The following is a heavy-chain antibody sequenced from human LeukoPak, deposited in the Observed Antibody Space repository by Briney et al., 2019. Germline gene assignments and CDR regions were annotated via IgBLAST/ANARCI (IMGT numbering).Heavy chain of an antibody. CDR1: GGPITSYY. V-gene: IGHV4-59*01. CDR2: IYNSGST. J-gene: IGHJ4*02. CDR3: ARAPGPLERLDY. Sequence: SETLSLTCTVSGGPITSYYWSWIRQPPGKGLGWIGYIYNSGSTNYNPSLKSRVTISVDMSNNQFSLNLRSVTAADTAVYYCARAPGPLERLDYWGQGTLVTVSS.